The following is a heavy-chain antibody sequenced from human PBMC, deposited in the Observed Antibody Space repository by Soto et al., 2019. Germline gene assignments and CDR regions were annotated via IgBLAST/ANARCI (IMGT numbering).Heavy chain of an antibody. J-gene: IGHJ4*02. D-gene: IGHD1-7*01. CDR1: GFTISTHG. Sequence: QVQLVESGGGVVQPGTALRLSCAASGFTISTHGMHWVRQAPGKGLEWVANIWYDGSNRFYADSVRGRFTISKDNSKNTLSLQISSLRDEDTAVYYCAAATTWNFHFHYWGQGTQVTVSS. CDR2: IWYDGSNR. CDR3: AAATTWNFHFHY. V-gene: IGHV3-33*01.